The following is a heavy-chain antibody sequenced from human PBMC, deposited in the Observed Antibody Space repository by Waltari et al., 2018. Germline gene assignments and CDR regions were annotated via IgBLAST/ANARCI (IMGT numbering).Heavy chain of an antibody. Sequence: QVQLQQWGAGLLKPSETLSLTCAVYGGSFSGYYWTWIRQPPGKGLEWIGEINHSGSTNYNTSLKSRVTISVDTSKNQFSLKLSSVTAADTAVYYCAQLTTVVLPTTEDYWGQGTLVTVSS. V-gene: IGHV4-34*01. J-gene: IGHJ4*02. D-gene: IGHD4-17*01. CDR1: GGSFSGYY. CDR3: AQLTTVVLPTTEDY. CDR2: INHSGST.